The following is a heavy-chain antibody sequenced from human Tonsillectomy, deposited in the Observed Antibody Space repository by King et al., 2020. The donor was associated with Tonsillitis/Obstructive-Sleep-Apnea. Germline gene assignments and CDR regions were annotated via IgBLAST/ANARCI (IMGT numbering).Heavy chain of an antibody. CDR2: INPNSGDT. CDR1: GYTFTGYY. D-gene: IGHD6-6*01. CDR3: ARYIAPRLEYFDY. Sequence: VQLVESGAEVKKPGASVKVSCKASGYTFTGYYIHWVRQAPGQGLEWMGWINPNSGDTNYAQKFQGRVTMTRDTSISTAYMELSRLRSDDTAVYYCARYIAPRLEYFDYWGQGTLVTVSS. V-gene: IGHV1-2*02. J-gene: IGHJ4*02.